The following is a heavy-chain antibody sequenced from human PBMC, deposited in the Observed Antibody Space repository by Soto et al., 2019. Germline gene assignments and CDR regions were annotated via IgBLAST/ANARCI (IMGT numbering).Heavy chain of an antibody. J-gene: IGHJ4*02. CDR3: GRAAAQDCSSSSCYADY. V-gene: IGHV1-46*03. Sequence: ASVKVSCKASGYTFTSYFMHWVRQAPGQGLEWMGIINPRDATTSYPHKFQGRVTMTTDTSTSTVYMDLSGLGSDDTAVYYCGRAAAQDCSSSSCYADYWGKGTLVTVSS. CDR1: GYTFTSYF. CDR2: INPRDATT. D-gene: IGHD2-2*01.